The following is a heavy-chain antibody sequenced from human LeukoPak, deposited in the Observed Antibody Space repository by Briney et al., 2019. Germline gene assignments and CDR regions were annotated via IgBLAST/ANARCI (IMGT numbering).Heavy chain of an antibody. V-gene: IGHV3-15*01. D-gene: IGHD4-11*01. CDR1: GFTFSNAW. CDR3: TTMGMTTVTTSFDY. J-gene: IGHJ4*02. Sequence: GGSLRLSCAASGFTFSNAWMSWVRQAPGKGLEWVGRIKSKTDGGTTDYAAPVKGRFTISRDDSKNTLYLQMNSLKTEDTAVYYCTTMGMTTVTTSFDYWGQGTLVTVSS. CDR2: IKSKTDGGTT.